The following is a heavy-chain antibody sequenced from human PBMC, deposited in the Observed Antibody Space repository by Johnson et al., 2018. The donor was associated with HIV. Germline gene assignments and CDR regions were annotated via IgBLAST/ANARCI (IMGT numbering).Heavy chain of an antibody. D-gene: IGHD2-2*01. CDR3: ASRSTSMTDAFDI. CDR2: IRYDGSNK. CDR1: GFTFSSYG. J-gene: IGHJ3*02. V-gene: IGHV3-30*02. Sequence: VESGGGVVQPGGSLRLSCAASGFTFSSYGMHWVRQAPGKGLEWVAFIRYDGSNKYYADSVKGRFTISRDNSKNSLYLQMNSLRAEDTAVYYCASRSTSMTDAFDIWGQGTMVTVSS.